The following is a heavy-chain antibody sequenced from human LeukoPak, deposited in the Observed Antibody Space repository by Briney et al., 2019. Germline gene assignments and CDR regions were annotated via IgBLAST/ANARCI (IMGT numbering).Heavy chain of an antibody. J-gene: IGHJ5*02. CDR1: GYSFSSYW. CDR2: IYPGGSET. CDR3: ARRTGDNWFDP. Sequence: GGSLKISCKGLGYSFSSYWNAWVRQRPGKGLEWMGIIYPGGSETRYDPSFQGQVTISADKSISTAYLQWSSLKASDTAMYYCARRTGDNWFDPWGQGTLVTVSS. V-gene: IGHV5-51*01. D-gene: IGHD1/OR15-1a*01.